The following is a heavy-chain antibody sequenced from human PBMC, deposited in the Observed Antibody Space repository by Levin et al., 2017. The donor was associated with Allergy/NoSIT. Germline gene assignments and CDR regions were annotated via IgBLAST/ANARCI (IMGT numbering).Heavy chain of an antibody. CDR1: GGSISSSSYY. J-gene: IGHJ4*02. CDR3: ARHLGYSSSWTFDY. Sequence: SQTLSLTCTVSGGSISSSSYYWGWIRQPPGKGLEWIGSIYYSGSTYYNPSLKSRVTISVDTSKNQFSLKLSSVTAADTAVYYCARHLGYSSSWTFDYWGQGTLVTVSS. D-gene: IGHD6-13*01. V-gene: IGHV4-39*01. CDR2: IYYSGST.